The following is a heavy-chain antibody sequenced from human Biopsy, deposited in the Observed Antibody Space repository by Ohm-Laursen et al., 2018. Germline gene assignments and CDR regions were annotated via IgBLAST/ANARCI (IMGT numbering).Heavy chain of an antibody. CDR2: ISHTGYT. V-gene: IGHV4-4*07. D-gene: IGHD4-23*01. CDR3: ARGSNEYGGLYFPH. CDR1: GASITSYY. Sequence: PSQTLSLTCTVSGASITSYYWSWIRQPAGKGLEWIGHISHTGYTSYKSSLKSRVTISLDTSRKHFSLRLTSLAAADTAVYYCARGSNEYGGLYFPHWGQGTLVTVSS. J-gene: IGHJ1*01.